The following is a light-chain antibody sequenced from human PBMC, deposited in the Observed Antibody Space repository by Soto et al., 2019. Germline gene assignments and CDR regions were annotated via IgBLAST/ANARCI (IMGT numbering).Light chain of an antibody. CDR1: QSVSSSY. V-gene: IGKV3-20*01. Sequence: EIVLTQSPGTLSLSPGERATLSCSASQSVSSSYLAWYQQKPGHAPRILIYGASSRATGIPDRFSGRGSGTDFTLTISRLEPEDFAVDYCQQYGSSPWTFGPGTKVELK. CDR2: GAS. CDR3: QQYGSSPWT. J-gene: IGKJ1*01.